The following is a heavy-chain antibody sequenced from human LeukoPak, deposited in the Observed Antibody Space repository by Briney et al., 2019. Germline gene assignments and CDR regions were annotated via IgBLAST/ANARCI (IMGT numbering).Heavy chain of an antibody. J-gene: IGHJ4*02. CDR1: GYTFTGYY. D-gene: IGHD6-6*01. Sequence: ASVKVSCKASGYTFTGYYMHWVRQAPGQGLEWMGWINPNSGGTNYAQKFQGRVTMTRDTSISTAYMELSRLRSDDTAVYYCARVLAARHLDLDYWGQGTLVTVSS. CDR3: ARVLAARHLDLDY. CDR2: INPNSGGT. V-gene: IGHV1-2*02.